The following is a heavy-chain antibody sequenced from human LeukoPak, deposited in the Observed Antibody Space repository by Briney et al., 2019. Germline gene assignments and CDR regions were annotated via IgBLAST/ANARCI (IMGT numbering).Heavy chain of an antibody. CDR1: GFTFSSWG. Sequence: GGSLRLSCSASGFTFSSWGMHWVRQAPGKGLEWVAVIWYDGSNKYYADSVKGRFTISRDNSKNTLYLQMNSLRAEDTAMYYCAKDVTTGTLALDYWGQGTLVTVSS. D-gene: IGHD1-1*01. CDR3: AKDVTTGTLALDY. V-gene: IGHV3-33*06. CDR2: IWYDGSNK. J-gene: IGHJ4*02.